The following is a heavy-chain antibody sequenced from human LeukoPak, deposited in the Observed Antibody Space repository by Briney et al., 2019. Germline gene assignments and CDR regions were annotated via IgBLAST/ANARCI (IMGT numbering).Heavy chain of an antibody. CDR3: VKVVGRSSGFDY. Sequence: GGSLRLSCAASGFTFSSYGMHWVRQAPGKGLEWVAVISYDGSNKYYADSVKGRFTISRDNSKNTLYLQMNSLRAEDTAVYYCVKVVGRSSGFDYWGQGTLVTVSS. J-gene: IGHJ4*02. CDR2: ISYDGSNK. V-gene: IGHV3-30*18. CDR1: GFTFSSYG. D-gene: IGHD6-13*01.